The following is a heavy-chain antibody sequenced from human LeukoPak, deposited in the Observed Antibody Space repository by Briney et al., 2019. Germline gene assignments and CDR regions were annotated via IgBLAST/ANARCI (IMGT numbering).Heavy chain of an antibody. CDR2: ISSLSGTI. V-gene: IGHV3-48*01. CDR3: ETAIQLRPF. J-gene: IGHJ4*02. Sequence: GGSLRLSCAASGFTFSSYSMNWVRQAPGEGLEWVSYISSLSGTIYYADSVKGRFTISRDNSKNTLYLQMNGLRPEDTAVYYCETAIQLRPFWGQGTLVTVSS. D-gene: IGHD1-1*01. CDR1: GFTFSSYS.